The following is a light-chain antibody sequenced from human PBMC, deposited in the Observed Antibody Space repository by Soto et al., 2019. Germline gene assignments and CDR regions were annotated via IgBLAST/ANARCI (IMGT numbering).Light chain of an antibody. CDR3: MQSTQLPPT. V-gene: IGKV2D-29*02. Sequence: DIVMTQPPLSLSVTPGEPASISCRSSQSLLHTNGYNYLDWYLQKPGQSPQLLIYEVSTRVSGVPDRFSGSGSGTDFTLEISRVETDDVGIYYCMQSTQLPPTFGQGTRLEIK. J-gene: IGKJ5*01. CDR2: EVS. CDR1: QSLLHTNGYNY.